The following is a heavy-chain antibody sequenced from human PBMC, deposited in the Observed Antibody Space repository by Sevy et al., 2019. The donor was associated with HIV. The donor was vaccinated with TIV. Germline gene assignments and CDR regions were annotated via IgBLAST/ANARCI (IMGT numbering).Heavy chain of an antibody. CDR1: GFTFSDHY. Sequence: GESLKISCAASGFTFSDHYMEWVRQPPGKGLEWVGRTRNKADSYTTEYAASVKGRFTISRDDSKNSLYLQMNSLKTEDTAVYYCATHAGIAAAGRVFDYWGQGSLVTVSS. CDR3: ATHAGIAAAGRVFDY. CDR2: TRNKADSYTT. D-gene: IGHD6-13*01. V-gene: IGHV3-72*01. J-gene: IGHJ4*02.